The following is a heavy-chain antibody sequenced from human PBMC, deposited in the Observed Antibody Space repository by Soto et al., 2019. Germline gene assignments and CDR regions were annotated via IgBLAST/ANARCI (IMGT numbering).Heavy chain of an antibody. V-gene: IGHV4-59*01. J-gene: IGHJ5*02. D-gene: IGHD2-15*01. Sequence: PSETLSLTCTVSGGSISSYYWSWIRQPPGKGLEWIGYIYYSGSTNYNPSLKGRVTISVDTSKNQFSLKLSSVTAADTAVYYCARERTGYCSGGSCYGFDPWGQGTLVTVSS. CDR2: IYYSGST. CDR3: ARERTGYCSGGSCYGFDP. CDR1: GGSISSYY.